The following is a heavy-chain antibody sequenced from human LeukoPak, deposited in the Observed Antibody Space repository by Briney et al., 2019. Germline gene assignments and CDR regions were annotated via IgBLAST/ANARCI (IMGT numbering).Heavy chain of an antibody. J-gene: IGHJ4*02. Sequence: GGSLRLSCAASGFTFSSYAMSWVRQAPGKGLEWVSAISGSGGSTYYADSVKGRFTISRDNSKNTLYLQMNSLRAEDTAVYYCAREGRYSSSWYEEVDYWGQGTPVTVSS. CDR1: GFTFSSYA. D-gene: IGHD6-13*01. V-gene: IGHV3-23*01. CDR3: AREGRYSSSWYEEVDY. CDR2: ISGSGGST.